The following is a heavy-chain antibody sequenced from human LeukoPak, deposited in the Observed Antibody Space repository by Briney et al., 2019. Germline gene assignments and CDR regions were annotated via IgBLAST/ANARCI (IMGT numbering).Heavy chain of an antibody. Sequence: SETLSLTCAVYGGSFSGYYWSWIRQPPGKGLEWIGEINHSGSTNYNPSLKSRGTISVDTSKNQFSLKLSSVTAADTAVYYCARKGPYYYGSGSHYNWFDPWSQGTLVTVSS. CDR3: ARKGPYYYGSGSHYNWFDP. CDR1: GGSFSGYY. J-gene: IGHJ5*02. CDR2: INHSGST. D-gene: IGHD3-10*01. V-gene: IGHV4-34*01.